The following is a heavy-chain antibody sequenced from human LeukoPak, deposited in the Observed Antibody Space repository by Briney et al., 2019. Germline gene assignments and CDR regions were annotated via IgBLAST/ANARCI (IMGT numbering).Heavy chain of an antibody. CDR2: IHYSGST. CDR1: GCSLSSYY. D-gene: IGHD3-22*01. J-gene: IGHJ4*02. Sequence: SETLSLTCTVSGCSLSSYYWSWLRQPPGKGLEGIGYIHYSGSTNYNPSLKSRVTISVDTSKTQFSLKLSSVTAADKAVYYCARVRDRSSYFYAVDYWGQGTLVTVSS. CDR3: ARVRDRSSYFYAVDY. V-gene: IGHV4-59*01.